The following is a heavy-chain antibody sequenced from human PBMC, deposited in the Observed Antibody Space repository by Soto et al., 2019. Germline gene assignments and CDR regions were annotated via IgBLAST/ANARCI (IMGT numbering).Heavy chain of an antibody. Sequence: PGESLKISCKGSGYSFTSYWIGWVRQMPGKGLEWMGIIYPGDSDTRYSPSFQGQVTISADKSISTAYLQWSSLKASDTAMYYCARTEYHITIFGVTTPPPPDYWGQGTLVTVSS. D-gene: IGHD3-3*01. CDR3: ARTEYHITIFGVTTPPPPDY. J-gene: IGHJ4*02. CDR1: GYSFTSYW. CDR2: IYPGDSDT. V-gene: IGHV5-51*01.